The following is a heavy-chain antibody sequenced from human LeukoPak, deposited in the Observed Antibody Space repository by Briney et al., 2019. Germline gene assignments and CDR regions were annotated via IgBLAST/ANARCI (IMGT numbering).Heavy chain of an antibody. CDR2: ISNNGGNT. V-gene: IGHV3-64D*09. Sequence: PGGSLRLSCSASGFTFSSYAMHWVRQAPGKGLEYVSAISNNGGNTYYADSVKGRFTISRDNSRDTLYLQMSSLRAEDTAVYYCVKDVNPYSSGWQQYFQHWGQGTLVTVSS. J-gene: IGHJ1*01. D-gene: IGHD6-19*01. CDR1: GFTFSSYA. CDR3: VKDVNPYSSGWQQYFQH.